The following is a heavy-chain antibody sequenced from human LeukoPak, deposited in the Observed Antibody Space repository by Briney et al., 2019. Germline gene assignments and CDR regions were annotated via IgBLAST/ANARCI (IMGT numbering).Heavy chain of an antibody. CDR3: ASRGLYSDTKGYEPY. V-gene: IGHV3-21*05. CDR1: GFTFGNYD. CDR2: ISRSRRDI. Sequence: PGGSLRLSCAASGFTFGNYDMSWVRQAPGKGLEWVSYISRSRRDIYYADSVRGRFTISGDNSNNALYLQMNSLRADDTAVYYCASRGLYSDTKGYEPYWGQGSLVTVSS. D-gene: IGHD3-22*01. J-gene: IGHJ1*01.